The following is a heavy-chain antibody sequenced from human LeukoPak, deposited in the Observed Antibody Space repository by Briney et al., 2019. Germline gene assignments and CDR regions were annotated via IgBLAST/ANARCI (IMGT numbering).Heavy chain of an antibody. D-gene: IGHD6-19*01. J-gene: IGHJ4*02. Sequence: SGGSLRLSCAASGFTFSSYSMNWVRQAPGKGLEWVSSISSSSSYIHYADSVKGRFTISRDNAKNSLYLQMNSLRAEDTAVYYCARSGVAVAGTSYWGQGTLVTVSS. CDR3: ARSGVAVAGTSY. V-gene: IGHV3-21*01. CDR1: GFTFSSYS. CDR2: ISSSSSYI.